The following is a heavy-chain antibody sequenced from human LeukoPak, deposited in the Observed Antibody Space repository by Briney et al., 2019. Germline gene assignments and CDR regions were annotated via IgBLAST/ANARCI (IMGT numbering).Heavy chain of an antibody. CDR1: GFTFSSYS. Sequence: PGGSLRLSCAASGFTFSSYSMNWVRQAPGKGLEWVSSISSSSSYIYYADSVKGRFTISRDNARNSLYLQMNSLRAEDTAVYYCARQYCSSPSCNGAFDIWGQGTMVTVSS. V-gene: IGHV3-21*01. CDR2: ISSSSSYI. J-gene: IGHJ3*02. CDR3: ARQYCSSPSCNGAFDI. D-gene: IGHD2-2*01.